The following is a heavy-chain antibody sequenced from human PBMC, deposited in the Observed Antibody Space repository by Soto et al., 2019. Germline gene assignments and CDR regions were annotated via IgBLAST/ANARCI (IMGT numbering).Heavy chain of an antibody. J-gene: IGHJ4*02. Sequence: EVQLLESGGGLVQPGGSLRLSCAASGFTFSSYAMSWVRQAPGKGLEWVSAISGSGGSTYYADSVKGRFTISRDNSKKTLYLQMNSLRAEDTAVYYCAKSGVLIWFGGLSYHFDYWGQGTLVTVSS. CDR3: AKSGVLIWFGGLSYHFDY. D-gene: IGHD3-10*01. CDR2: ISGSGGST. V-gene: IGHV3-23*01. CDR1: GFTFSSYA.